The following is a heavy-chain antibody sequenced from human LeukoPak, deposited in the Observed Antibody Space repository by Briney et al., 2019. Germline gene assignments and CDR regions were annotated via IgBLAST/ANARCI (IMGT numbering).Heavy chain of an antibody. D-gene: IGHD3-22*01. CDR2: ISDSGGST. J-gene: IGHJ4*02. V-gene: IGHV3-23*01. CDR1: GFTFSSYA. Sequence: GGSLRLSCAASGFTFSSYAMSWVRQAPGKGLEWVSTISDSGGSTYYADSVKGRFTISRDNSKNTLYLQMNSLRAEDTAVYCCAKNPSSGYYYIDYWGPGTLVTVSS. CDR3: AKNPSSGYYYIDY.